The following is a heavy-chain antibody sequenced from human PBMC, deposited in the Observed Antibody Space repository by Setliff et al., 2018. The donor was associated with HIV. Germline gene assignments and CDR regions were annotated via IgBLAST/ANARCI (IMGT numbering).Heavy chain of an antibody. CDR3: AKDIPGPAINSGRIKNWFDP. V-gene: IGHV4-34*01. CDR2: INHRGST. CDR1: GGSFSDYY. D-gene: IGHD6-19*01. Sequence: SSETLSLTCAVYGGSFSDYYWTWIRQSPGKGLEWIGEINHRGSTNYNPSLKSRVTVSVDTSKNQFSLKLGSVTAADTAVYYCAKDIPGPAINSGRIKNWFDPWGEGTLVTVSS. J-gene: IGHJ5*02.